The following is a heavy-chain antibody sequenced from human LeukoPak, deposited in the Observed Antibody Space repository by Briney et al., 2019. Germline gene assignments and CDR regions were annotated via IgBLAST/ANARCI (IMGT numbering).Heavy chain of an antibody. Sequence: SVKVSCKAFGGTFSSYPINWVRQAPGQGLEWLGGIVPIFGTASYAQKFQGRVTITTDESTSTAYMELSSLRSEDTALYYCAREGSSTGSAGSGAFDIWGQGTMATVSS. CDR2: IVPIFGTA. J-gene: IGHJ3*02. D-gene: IGHD2-15*01. V-gene: IGHV1-69*05. CDR1: GGTFSSYP. CDR3: AREGSSTGSAGSGAFDI.